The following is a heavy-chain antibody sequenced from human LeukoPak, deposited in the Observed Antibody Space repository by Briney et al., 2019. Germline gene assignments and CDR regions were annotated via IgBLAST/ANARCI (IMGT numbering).Heavy chain of an antibody. J-gene: IGHJ6*03. CDR2: IIPIFGTA. CDR3: ASGAITGTTLYYYYMDV. CDR1: GGTFSSYA. V-gene: IGHV1-69*05. Sequence: GSSVKVSCKASGGTFSSYATSWVRQAPGQGLEWMGGIIPIFGTANYAQKFQGRVTITTGESTSTAYMELSSLRSEDTAVYYCASGAITGTTLYYYYMDVWGKGTTVTVSS. D-gene: IGHD1-7*01.